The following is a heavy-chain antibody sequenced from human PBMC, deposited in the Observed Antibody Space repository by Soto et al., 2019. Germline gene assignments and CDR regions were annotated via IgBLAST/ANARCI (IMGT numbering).Heavy chain of an antibody. V-gene: IGHV4-4*02. CDR2: IYRTGST. J-gene: IGHJ4*02. D-gene: IGHD1-7*01. Sequence: SETLSLTCAVSGGSFTSNNWWTWVRQPPGQGLEWIGEIYRTGSTNYNPSLKSRVTISLDKSENQFSLKVTSLTAADTAVYYCGSRDPGTSVDYWGQGTLVTVSS. CDR3: GSRDPGTSVDY. CDR1: GGSFTSNNW.